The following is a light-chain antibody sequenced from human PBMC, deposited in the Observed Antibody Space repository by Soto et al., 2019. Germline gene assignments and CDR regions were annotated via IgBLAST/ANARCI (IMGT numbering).Light chain of an antibody. V-gene: IGLV4-60*03. CDR2: LEGSGSY. Sequence: QPVLTQSSSASASLGPSVKLTCTLSSGHSSYIIAWHQQQPGKAPRYLMKLEGSGSYNKGSGVPDRFSGSSSGADRYLTISNLHSEDEADYYCETWDSNTRVFGGGTKVTVL. J-gene: IGLJ3*02. CDR1: SGHSSYI. CDR3: ETWDSNTRV.